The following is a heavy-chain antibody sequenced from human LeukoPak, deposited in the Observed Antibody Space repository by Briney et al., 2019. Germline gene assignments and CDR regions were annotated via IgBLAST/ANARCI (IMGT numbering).Heavy chain of an antibody. CDR3: ARLVGSDLWSGYYYRPYYYYMDV. CDR1: GYTFTSYG. Sequence: GASVKVSCKASGYTFTSYGISWVRQAPGQGLEWMGWISAYNGNTNYAQKLQGRVTMTTDTSTSTAYMELRSLRSDDTAVYYCARLVGSDLWSGYYYRPYYYYMDVWGKGTTVTVSS. CDR2: ISAYNGNT. V-gene: IGHV1-18*01. J-gene: IGHJ6*03. D-gene: IGHD3-3*01.